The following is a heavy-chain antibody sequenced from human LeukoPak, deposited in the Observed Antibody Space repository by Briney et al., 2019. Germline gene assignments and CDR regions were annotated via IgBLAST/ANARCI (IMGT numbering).Heavy chain of an antibody. J-gene: IGHJ4*02. CDR3: AKASLRFHSSSFDY. CDR2: ISGSGGST. CDR1: GFTFSSYA. V-gene: IGHV3-23*01. D-gene: IGHD6-6*01. Sequence: GGSLRLSCAASGFTFSSYAMSWVRQAPGKGLEWVSAISGSGGSTYYADSVKGRVTISRDNSKNTLYLQMNSLRAEDTAVYYCAKASLRFHSSSFDYWGQGTLVTVSS.